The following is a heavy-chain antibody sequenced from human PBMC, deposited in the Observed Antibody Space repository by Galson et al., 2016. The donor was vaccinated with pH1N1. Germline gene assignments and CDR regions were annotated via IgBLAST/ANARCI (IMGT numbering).Heavy chain of an antibody. J-gene: IGHJ4*02. CDR2: IHTSGST. V-gene: IGHV4-61*09. CDR3: ARDRSPARLYY. CDR1: GTSISSGSYY. D-gene: IGHD2-2*01. Sequence: LSLTCTVSGTSISSGSYYWSWIRQPAGKGLEWIGHIHTSGSTNYNPSPKSRVTISVDTSKNQFSLKVSSVTAADTAVYYCARDRSPARLYYWGQGTLVTVSS.